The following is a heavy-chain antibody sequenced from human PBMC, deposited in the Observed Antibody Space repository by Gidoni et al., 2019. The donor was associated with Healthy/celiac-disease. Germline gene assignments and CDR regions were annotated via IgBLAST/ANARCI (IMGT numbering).Heavy chain of an antibody. CDR1: GYTFTSYA. CDR2: INAGNGNT. J-gene: IGHJ4*02. CDR3: ARAVYQLLHYEYYFDY. D-gene: IGHD2-2*01. V-gene: IGHV1-3*01. Sequence: QVQLVQSGAEVKKPGASVKVSCKASGYTFTSYAMHWVRQAPGQRLEWMGWINAGNGNTKYSQKFQGRVTITRDTSASTAYMELSSLRSEDTAVYYCARAVYQLLHYEYYFDYWGQGTLVTVSS.